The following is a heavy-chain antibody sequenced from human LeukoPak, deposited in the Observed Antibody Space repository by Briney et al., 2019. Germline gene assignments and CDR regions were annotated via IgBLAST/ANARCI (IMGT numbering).Heavy chain of an antibody. CDR1: GGSISSNGYY. Sequence: SETLSLTCTVSGGSISSNGYYWDWIRQPPGKGLEWIGSIYYSGSTYYNPSLTSRVTISVDTSKNQFSLKLSSVTAADTAMYYCARLLRWVYYFDSWGQGTLVTVSS. CDR2: IYYSGST. D-gene: IGHD2-21*01. V-gene: IGHV4-39*01. CDR3: ARLLRWVYYFDS. J-gene: IGHJ4*02.